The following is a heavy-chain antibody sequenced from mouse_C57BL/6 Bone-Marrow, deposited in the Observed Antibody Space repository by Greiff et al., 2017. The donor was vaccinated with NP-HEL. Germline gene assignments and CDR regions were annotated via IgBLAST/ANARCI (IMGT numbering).Heavy chain of an antibody. J-gene: IGHJ4*01. V-gene: IGHV1-50*01. D-gene: IGHD2-5*01. Sequence: QVQLKQPGAELVKPGASVKLSCKASGYTFTSYWMQWVKQRPGQGLEWIGEIDPSDSYTNYNQKFKGKATLTVDTSSSTAYMQLSSLTSEGSAVYYCARPVYSNYVDYYAMDYWGQGTSVTVSS. CDR2: IDPSDSYT. CDR3: ARPVYSNYVDYYAMDY. CDR1: GYTFTSYW.